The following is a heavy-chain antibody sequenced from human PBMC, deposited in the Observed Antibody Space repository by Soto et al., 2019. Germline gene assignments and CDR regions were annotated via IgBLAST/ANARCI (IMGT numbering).Heavy chain of an antibody. CDR3: AKDREWFGEFPYYYYGMNV. CDR1: GFTFSSYA. D-gene: IGHD3-10*01. V-gene: IGHV3-23*01. Sequence: EVQLLESGGGLVQPGGSLRLSCTVSGFTFSSYAMTWVRQAPGKGLEWVSAISGTGGGTYYADSVKGRFTISRDNSKNTLYLQLVSLRVEDTALYYCAKDREWFGEFPYYYYGMNVWGQGTTVTVSS. CDR2: ISGTGGGT. J-gene: IGHJ6*02.